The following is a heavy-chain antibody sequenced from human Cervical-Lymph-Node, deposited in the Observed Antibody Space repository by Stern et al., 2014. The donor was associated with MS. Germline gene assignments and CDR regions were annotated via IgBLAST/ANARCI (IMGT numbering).Heavy chain of an antibody. Sequence: MQLVESGPGLVKPSETLSLTCSVSGGSISSYYWNWIRQPPGKGLEWIANVHYSGTTNYNPSLKSRVTILLDTSLNKISLKITSVTAADTAVYYCAGSGTYYPDYWGQGILVTVSS. D-gene: IGHD3-3*01. CDR2: VHYSGTT. V-gene: IGHV4-59*08. CDR1: GGSISSYY. J-gene: IGHJ4*02. CDR3: AGSGTYYPDY.